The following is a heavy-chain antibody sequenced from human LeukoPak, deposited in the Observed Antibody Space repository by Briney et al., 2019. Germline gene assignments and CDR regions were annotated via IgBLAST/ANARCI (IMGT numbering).Heavy chain of an antibody. D-gene: IGHD5-12*01. V-gene: IGHV4-39*07. CDR1: GGPISSSSYY. CDR3: ARGSGPVWLGQQDDAFDI. Sequence: SETLSLTCTVSGGPISSSSYYWGWIRQPPGRGLEWIGSIYYSGSTYYNPSLKSRVSISVDTSKNQFSLKLSSVTAADTAVYYCARGSGPVWLGQQDDAFDIWGQGTMVTVSS. J-gene: IGHJ3*02. CDR2: IYYSGST.